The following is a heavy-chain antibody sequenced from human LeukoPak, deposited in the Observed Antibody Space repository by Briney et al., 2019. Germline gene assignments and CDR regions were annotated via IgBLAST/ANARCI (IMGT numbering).Heavy chain of an antibody. J-gene: IGHJ3*02. Sequence: ASVKVSCKASGYTFTSYYMHWVRQAPGQGLEWMGLINPSGGSTSYAQKFQGRVTMTRDMSTSTVYMELSSLRSEDTAVYYCARGERYFDWLFEAFDIWGQGTMVTVSS. CDR2: INPSGGST. V-gene: IGHV1-46*01. CDR1: GYTFTSYY. D-gene: IGHD3-9*01. CDR3: ARGERYFDWLFEAFDI.